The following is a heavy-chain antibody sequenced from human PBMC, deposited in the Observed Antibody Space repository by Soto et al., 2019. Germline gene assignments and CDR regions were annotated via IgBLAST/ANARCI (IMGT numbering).Heavy chain of an antibody. CDR3: ARQIGHYGLDV. V-gene: IGHV5-51*01. CDR1: VDSFTNYW. Sequence: PGESLKISCKVSVDSFTNYWIAWVRQTPGKGLEWMGIIHPGDSEGRYNPSFQGQVTISADKSITTAYLQWSSLRASDTAMYYCARQIGHYGLDVWGQGTTVTVSS. J-gene: IGHJ6*02. CDR2: IHPGDSEG.